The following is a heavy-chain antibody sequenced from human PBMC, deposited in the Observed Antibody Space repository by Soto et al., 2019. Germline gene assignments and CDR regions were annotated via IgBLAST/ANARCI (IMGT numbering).Heavy chain of an antibody. V-gene: IGHV3-30*18. J-gene: IGHJ6*01. CDR1: GFSFSSYG. D-gene: IGHD5-12*01. CDR2: ISYDGNSK. Sequence: QMQMVESGGGVVQPGRSLRLSCVASGFSFSSYGMHWVRQAPGKGLDWVAVISYDGNSKYLTDSVRGRFTISKDNSKKTLFLEMNRLTTEDTGVYYCAKDRDGYNSGGMDVW. CDR3: AKDRDGYNSGGMDV.